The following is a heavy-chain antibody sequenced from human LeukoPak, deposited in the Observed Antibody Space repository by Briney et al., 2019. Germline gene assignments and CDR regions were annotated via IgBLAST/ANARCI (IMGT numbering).Heavy chain of an antibody. CDR1: GFTFSSYA. Sequence: PGGSLRLSCAASGFTFSSYAMSWVRQAPGKGLEWVSAISGSGGSTYYADSVKGRFTISRDNSKNTLYLQMNSLRAEDTAVYYCAKPAVEWELLRVPFDYWGQGTLVTVSS. J-gene: IGHJ4*02. CDR2: ISGSGGST. CDR3: AKPAVEWELLRVPFDY. V-gene: IGHV3-23*01. D-gene: IGHD1-26*01.